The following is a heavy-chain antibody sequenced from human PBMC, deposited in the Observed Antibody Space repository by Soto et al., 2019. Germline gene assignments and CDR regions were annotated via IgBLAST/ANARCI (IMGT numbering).Heavy chain of an antibody. D-gene: IGHD3-9*01. CDR2: IIPILGIA. Sequence: SVKVSCKASGGTFSSYTISWVRQAPGQGLEWMGRIIPILGIANYAQKFQGRVTITADKSTSTAYMELSSLRSEDTAVYYCATPHYDILTGYPTRPNYYYYGMDVWGQGTTVTVSS. CDR3: ATPHYDILTGYPTRPNYYYYGMDV. V-gene: IGHV1-69*02. J-gene: IGHJ6*02. CDR1: GGTFSSYT.